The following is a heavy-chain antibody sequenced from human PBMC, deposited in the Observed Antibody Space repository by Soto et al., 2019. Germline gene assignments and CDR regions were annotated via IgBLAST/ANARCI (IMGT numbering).Heavy chain of an antibody. CDR3: ARDRYYYDSSGLFDY. Sequence: EVQLVESGGGLVQPGGSLRLSCAASGFTCSSYSMNWVRQAPGKGLEWVSYISSSSSTIYYADSVKGRFTISRDNAKNSLYLQINSLRAEDTAVYYCARDRYYYDSSGLFDYWGQGTLVTVSS. J-gene: IGHJ4*02. V-gene: IGHV3-48*01. CDR2: ISSSSSTI. CDR1: GFTCSSYS. D-gene: IGHD3-22*01.